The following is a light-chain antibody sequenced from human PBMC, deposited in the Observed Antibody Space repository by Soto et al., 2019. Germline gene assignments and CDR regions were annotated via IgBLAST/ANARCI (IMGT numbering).Light chain of an antibody. J-gene: IGLJ2*01. CDR2: RND. Sequence: QSVLTQPPSASGTPGQRVTISCSGSSSNIGSNYVYWYQHLPGTAPKLLIYRNDQRPSGVPDRFSGSKSGTSASLAISGLRSEDEADYYCTSYTRSSTLGVFGGGTKLTVL. CDR1: SSNIGSNY. CDR3: TSYTRSSTLGV. V-gene: IGLV1-47*01.